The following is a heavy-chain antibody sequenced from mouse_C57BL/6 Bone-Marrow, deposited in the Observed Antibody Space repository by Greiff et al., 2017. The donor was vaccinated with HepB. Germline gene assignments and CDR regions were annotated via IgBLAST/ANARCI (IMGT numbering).Heavy chain of an antibody. D-gene: IGHD4-1*01. J-gene: IGHJ2*01. Sequence: VQLQQPGAELVKPGASVKLSCKASGYTFTSYWMQWVKQRPGQGLEWIGEIDPSDSYTNYNQKFKGKATLTVDTSSSTAYMQLSSLTSEDSAVYYCASWDFDYWGRGTTLTVSS. CDR1: GYTFTSYW. V-gene: IGHV1-50*01. CDR3: ASWDFDY. CDR2: IDPSDSYT.